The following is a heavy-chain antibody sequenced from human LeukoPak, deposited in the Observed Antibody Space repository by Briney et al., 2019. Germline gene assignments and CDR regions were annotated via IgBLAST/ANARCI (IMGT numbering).Heavy chain of an antibody. CDR1: GYTFTSYY. J-gene: IGHJ4*02. V-gene: IGHV1-46*01. D-gene: IGHD3-9*01. CDR3: ARIPDILTDFDY. CDR2: INPSGGST. Sequence: ASVKVSCKASGYTFTSYYMRWVRQAPGQGLEWMGIINPSGGSTSYAQKFQGRVTMTRDTSISTVYMDLSRLRSDDTAVYYCARIPDILTDFDYWGQGTLVTVSS.